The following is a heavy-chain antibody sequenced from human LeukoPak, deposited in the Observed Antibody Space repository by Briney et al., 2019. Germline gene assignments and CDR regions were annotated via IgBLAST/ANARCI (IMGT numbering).Heavy chain of an antibody. Sequence: PSETLSLTCTVSRGSLSCYYWSWVRQPPGQGLGWIGYIYYSGSTDFAPSLKGRVNISVDTSKHQSSLKLSSVSAADTAVYVCARVRVSSGSHPWYFDYWGQGTLVTVSS. D-gene: IGHD3-22*01. CDR1: RGSLSCYY. CDR3: ARVRVSSGSHPWYFDY. CDR2: IYYSGST. J-gene: IGHJ4*02. V-gene: IGHV4-59*01.